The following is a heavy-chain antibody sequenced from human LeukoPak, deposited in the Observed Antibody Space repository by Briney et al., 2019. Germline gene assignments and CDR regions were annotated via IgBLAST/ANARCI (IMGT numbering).Heavy chain of an antibody. J-gene: IGHJ4*02. V-gene: IGHV4-59*01. CDR3: AKEEGAGPFDY. CDR2: IYYSGSA. D-gene: IGHD1-26*01. CDR1: GGSISSYY. Sequence: PSETLSLTCTVSGGSISSYYWSWIRQPPGKGLEWIGYIYYSGSANYNPSLKSRVTISVDTSKNQFSLKLSSVTAADTAVYYCAKEEGAGPFDYWGQGTLVTVSS.